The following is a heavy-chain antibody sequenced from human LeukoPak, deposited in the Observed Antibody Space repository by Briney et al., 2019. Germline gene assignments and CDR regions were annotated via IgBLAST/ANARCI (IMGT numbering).Heavy chain of an antibody. CDR2: IYVDGGQT. D-gene: IGHD3-22*01. Sequence: GGSLRLSCAGSGFSFSNFWMSWVRQAPGKGLEWVAAIYVDGGQTYLVDSVKGRFTISRDSAENSLYLQMNSLRAEDTAVYYCTRDASGYYDYWGQGTLVTVSS. CDR3: TRDASGYYDY. V-gene: IGHV3-7*01. J-gene: IGHJ4*02. CDR1: GFSFSNFW.